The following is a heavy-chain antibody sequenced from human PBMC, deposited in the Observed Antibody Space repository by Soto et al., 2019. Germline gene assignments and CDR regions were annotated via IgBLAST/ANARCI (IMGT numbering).Heavy chain of an antibody. CDR2: INPISGAA. V-gene: IGHV1-2*02. CDR1: GYTFTGYY. Sequence: ASVKVSCKASGYTFTGYYMHWVRQAPGQGLEWMGGINPISGAANYAQKFQGRVTMTADASMSTAYMELSRLRSEDTAVYYCARDLVNYYYDSSGSAWFDPWGQGTLVTVSS. D-gene: IGHD3-22*01. CDR3: ARDLVNYYYDSSGSAWFDP. J-gene: IGHJ5*02.